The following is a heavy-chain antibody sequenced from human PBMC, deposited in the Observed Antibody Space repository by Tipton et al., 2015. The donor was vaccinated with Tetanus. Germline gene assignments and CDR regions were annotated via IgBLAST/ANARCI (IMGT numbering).Heavy chain of an antibody. CDR1: GGSISSSSYY. CDR3: ARDMRGEGGGWYTDY. D-gene: IGHD6-19*01. Sequence: GLVKPSETLSLTCTVSGGSISSSSYYWGWIRQPPGKGLEWIGSIYYSGSTYYNPSLKSRVTISVDTSKNQFSLRLSSVTAADTAVYYCARDMRGEGGGWYTDYWGQGTLVTVSS. CDR2: IYYSGST. J-gene: IGHJ4*02. V-gene: IGHV4-39*07.